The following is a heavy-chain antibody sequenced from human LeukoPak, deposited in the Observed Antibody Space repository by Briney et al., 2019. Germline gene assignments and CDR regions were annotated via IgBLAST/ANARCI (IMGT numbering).Heavy chain of an antibody. D-gene: IGHD1-26*01. CDR2: ISAYNGNT. Sequence: ASVKVSCKASGGTFSSYAISWVRQAPGQGLEWMGWISAYNGNTNYAPKLQGRVTMTTDTSTSTAYMELRSLRSDDTAVYYCALSGSYAPFDYWGQGTLVTVSS. CDR1: GGTFSSYA. J-gene: IGHJ4*02. V-gene: IGHV1-18*01. CDR3: ALSGSYAPFDY.